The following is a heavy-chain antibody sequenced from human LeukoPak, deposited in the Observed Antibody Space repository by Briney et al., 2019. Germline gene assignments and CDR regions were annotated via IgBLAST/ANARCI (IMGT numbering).Heavy chain of an antibody. CDR2: FDPEDGET. CDR3: ATPSGYDILTPNAFDI. Sequence: SVKVSCKVSGYTLTELSMHWVRQAPGKGLEWMGGFDPEDGETIYAQKFQGRVTMTEDTSTDTAYMELSSLRSEDTAVYYCATPSGYDILTPNAFDIWGQGTMVTVSS. J-gene: IGHJ3*02. CDR1: GYTLTELS. V-gene: IGHV1-24*01. D-gene: IGHD3-9*01.